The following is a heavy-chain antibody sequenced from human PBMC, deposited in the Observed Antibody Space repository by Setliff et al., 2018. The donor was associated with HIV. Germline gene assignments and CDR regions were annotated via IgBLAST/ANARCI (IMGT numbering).Heavy chain of an antibody. CDR1: GGSISDNKYY. CDR3: ARGGPTVAFGLDV. J-gene: IGHJ6*02. V-gene: IGHV4-39*07. Sequence: ETLSLTCSVSGGSISDNKYYWSWIRQPPGKGLEWTGSIYHSGKTYYNPSLKSRLTISVDTSKNQFSLKLSSVTAADTAVYYCARGGPTVAFGLDVWGQGTTVTVSS. D-gene: IGHD4-17*01. CDR2: IYHSGKT.